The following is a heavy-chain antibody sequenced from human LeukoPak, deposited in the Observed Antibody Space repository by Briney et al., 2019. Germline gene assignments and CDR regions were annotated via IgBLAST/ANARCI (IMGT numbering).Heavy chain of an antibody. J-gene: IGHJ5*02. D-gene: IGHD3-3*01. CDR1: SASITSSPYF. Sequence: PSETLSLTCTVSSASITSSPYFWGWIRQSPGKGLEWIGSISYSGTTYYNPSLKSRVTISVDTSKNQFSLKLSSVTAADTAVYYCARGVYYDFWSGYYTSWFDPWGQGTLVTVSS. CDR3: ARGVYYDFWSGYYTSWFDP. V-gene: IGHV4-39*01. CDR2: ISYSGTT.